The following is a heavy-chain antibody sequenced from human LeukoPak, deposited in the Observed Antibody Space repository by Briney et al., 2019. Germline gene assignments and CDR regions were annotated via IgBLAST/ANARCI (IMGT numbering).Heavy chain of an antibody. V-gene: IGHV3-48*01. D-gene: IGHD5-18*01. CDR2: ISSRTSTI. Sequence: GGSLRLSCAASGFTFSSYSMNWVRQAPGKGLEWLSYISSRTSTINYADSVKGRFTISRDNAKNSLYLQMNSLRAEDTAVYYCARDSDGENAFDIWGQGTMVTVSS. CDR1: GFTFSSYS. CDR3: ARDSDGENAFDI. J-gene: IGHJ3*02.